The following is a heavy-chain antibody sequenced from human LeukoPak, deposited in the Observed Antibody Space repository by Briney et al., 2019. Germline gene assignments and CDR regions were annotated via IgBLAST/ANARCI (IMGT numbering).Heavy chain of an antibody. CDR1: GGSFSGYY. CDR2: INHSGST. Sequence: SETLSLTCAVYGGSFSGYYWSWIRQPPGEGLEWIGEINHSGSTNYNPSLKSRVTMSVDTSKNQFSLKLTSVTAADTAVYYCATAPSGYDPSKFDYWGQGTLLTVSS. V-gene: IGHV4-34*01. J-gene: IGHJ4*02. D-gene: IGHD5-12*01. CDR3: ATAPSGYDPSKFDY.